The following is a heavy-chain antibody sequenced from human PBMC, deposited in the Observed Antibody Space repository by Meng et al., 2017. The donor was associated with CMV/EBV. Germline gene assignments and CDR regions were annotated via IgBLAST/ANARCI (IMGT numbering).Heavy chain of an antibody. CDR2: IYYSGSI. CDR1: GGSISSYY. J-gene: IGHJ4*02. CDR3: ARDRTLDY. Sequence: SETLSLTCTVSGGSISSYYWSWIRQPPGKGLEWIGYIYYSGSINYNPSLKSRVIISVDTSKNQFSLKLSSVTAADTAVYYCARDRTLDYWGQGTLVTVSS. V-gene: IGHV4-59*01.